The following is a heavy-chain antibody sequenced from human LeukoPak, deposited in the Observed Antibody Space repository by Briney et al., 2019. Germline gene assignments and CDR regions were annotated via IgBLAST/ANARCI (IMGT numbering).Heavy chain of an antibody. V-gene: IGHV3-48*01. Sequence: TGGSLRLSCAASGFTFISVSMSWVRQAPGKGLEWISYISSSSSTIYYADSVKGRFTISRDNAKTSVYLQMNSLRAEDTAVYSCARARSGNYFDYWGQGTLVTVSS. CDR1: GFTFISVS. D-gene: IGHD3-3*01. CDR2: ISSSSSTI. CDR3: ARARSGNYFDY. J-gene: IGHJ4*02.